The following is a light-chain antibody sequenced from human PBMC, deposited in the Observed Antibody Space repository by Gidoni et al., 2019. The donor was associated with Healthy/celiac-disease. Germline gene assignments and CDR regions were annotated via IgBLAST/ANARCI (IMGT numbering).Light chain of an antibody. CDR3: QQLNSYLALT. CDR1: QGISSY. J-gene: IGKJ4*01. Sequence: IQLTQSPSSLSASVGDRVTITCRASQGISSYLAWHQQKPGKAPKLLIYAASTLQSGVPSRFSGSGSGTDFTLTISSLQPEDFATYYCQQLNSYLALTFGGGTKVEIK. V-gene: IGKV1-9*01. CDR2: AAS.